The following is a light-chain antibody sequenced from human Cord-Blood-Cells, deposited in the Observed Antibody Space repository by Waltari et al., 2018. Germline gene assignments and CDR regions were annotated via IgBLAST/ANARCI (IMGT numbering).Light chain of an antibody. CDR1: KWGETY. J-gene: IGLJ2*01. CDR2: QDS. CDR3: QAWDSSTGVV. Sequence: SYELPQPPSVSVSPAQTASIACSGDKWGETYAGWYQQKPGQSPVLVIYQDSKRPAGIPERFSGSNSGNTATLTISGTQAMDEADYYCQAWDSSTGVVFGGGTKLTVL. V-gene: IGLV3-1*01.